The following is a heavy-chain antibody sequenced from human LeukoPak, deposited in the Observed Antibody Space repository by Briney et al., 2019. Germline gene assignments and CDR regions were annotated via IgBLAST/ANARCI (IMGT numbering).Heavy chain of an antibody. CDR1: GFSITTTAMC. V-gene: IGHV2-70*17. CDR2: IDWDDDK. J-gene: IGHJ3*01. CDR3: ARNLPIPSGSCYREALDF. Sequence: ESGPTLVNPRQTLTLTCTFSGFSITTTAMCVSWIRQPPGKALEWLARIDWDDDKFYDTALETRLTISKDTSRNQVVLTMTNMDPLDTATYYCARNLPIPSGSCYREALDFWGQGTTVTVSS. D-gene: IGHD2-15*01.